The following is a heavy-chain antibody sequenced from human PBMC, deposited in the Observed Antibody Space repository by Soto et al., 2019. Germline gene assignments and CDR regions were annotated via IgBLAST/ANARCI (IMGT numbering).Heavy chain of an antibody. CDR3: ARDSPIGSVFSGHDDIDS. J-gene: IGHJ4*02. CDR2: IIPIFGTA. V-gene: IGHV1-69*13. Sequence: GASVKVSCKASGGTFSSYAISWVRQAPGQGLEWMGGIIPIFGTANYAQKFQGRVTITADESTTTAYMEVSSLRSEDTAVYYCARDSPIGSVFSGHDDIDSWGQGTLVTVSS. D-gene: IGHD5-12*01. CDR1: GGTFSSYA.